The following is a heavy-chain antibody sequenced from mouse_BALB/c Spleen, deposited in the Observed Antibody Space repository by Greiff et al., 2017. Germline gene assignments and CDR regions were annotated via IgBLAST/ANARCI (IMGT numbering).Heavy chain of an antibody. CDR1: GFSLTSYG. Sequence: VMLVESGPGLVAPSQSLSITCTVSGFSLTSYGVHWVRQPPGKGLEWLGVIWAGGSTNYNSALMSRLSISKDNSKSQVFLKMNSLQTDDTAMYYCARGSSYYYGSYYFDYWGQGTTLTVSS. CDR2: IWAGGST. J-gene: IGHJ2*01. CDR3: ARGSSYYYGSYYFDY. V-gene: IGHV2-9*02. D-gene: IGHD1-1*01.